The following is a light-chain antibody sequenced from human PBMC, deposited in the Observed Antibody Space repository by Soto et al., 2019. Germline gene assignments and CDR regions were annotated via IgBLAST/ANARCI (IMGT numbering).Light chain of an antibody. CDR2: EGI. Sequence: QSALTQPASVSGSPGQSITISCTGTSSDIGTYNLVSWYQHYPGKAPKLMIYEGIKRPSGVSNRFSGSKSGNTAFLTISGLQAEDEADYYCQSYDNSLSGNYVFGTGTKLTVL. CDR1: SSDIGTYNL. CDR3: QSYDNSLSGNYV. J-gene: IGLJ1*01. V-gene: IGLV2-23*01.